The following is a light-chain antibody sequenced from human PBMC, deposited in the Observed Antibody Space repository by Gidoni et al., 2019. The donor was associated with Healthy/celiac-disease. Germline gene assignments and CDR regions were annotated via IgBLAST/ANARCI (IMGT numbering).Light chain of an antibody. Sequence: DIQMTQSPSSLSASVGDRVTITCRASQSISSYLNWYQQNPGKAPKLLIYAASSLQSGVPSRFSGSGAGTDFTITISSLQPEDFATYYCQQSYSTPVTFGQGTKVEIK. CDR2: AAS. CDR3: QQSYSTPVT. J-gene: IGKJ1*01. V-gene: IGKV1-39*01. CDR1: QSISSY.